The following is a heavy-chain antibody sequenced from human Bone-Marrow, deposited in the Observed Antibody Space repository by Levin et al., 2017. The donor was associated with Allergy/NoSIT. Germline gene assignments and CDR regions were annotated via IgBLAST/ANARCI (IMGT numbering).Heavy chain of an antibody. CDR3: TYYFGSGSYYNEMGTFDI. D-gene: IGHD3-10*01. J-gene: IGHJ3*02. Sequence: ASVKVSCKASGGTFSNYAISWVRQAPGHGLEYMGGIIPLFGTTICAQKFQGRVMISADKATDPAYMELSSLRFEDTALYYCTYYFGSGSYYNEMGTFDIWGQGTMVTVSS. CDR1: GGTFSNYA. CDR2: IIPLFGTT. V-gene: IGHV1-69*06.